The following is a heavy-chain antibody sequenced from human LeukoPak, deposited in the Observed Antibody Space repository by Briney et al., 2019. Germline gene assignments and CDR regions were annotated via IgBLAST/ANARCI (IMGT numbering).Heavy chain of an antibody. J-gene: IGHJ4*02. CDR3: ARDLVGATHFDY. V-gene: IGHV1-2*06. CDR2: INPNSGGT. Sequence: ASVKVSCKASGYTFTGYYMHWVRQAPGQGLEWMGRINPNSGGTNYAQKFQGRVTMTRDTSTSTAYMELSRLRSDDTAVYYCARDLVGATHFDYWGQGTLVTVSS. CDR1: GYTFTGYY. D-gene: IGHD1-26*01.